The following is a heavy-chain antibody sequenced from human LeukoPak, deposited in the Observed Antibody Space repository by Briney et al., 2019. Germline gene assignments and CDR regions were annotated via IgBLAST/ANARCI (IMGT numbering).Heavy chain of an antibody. V-gene: IGHV3-53*01. Sequence: GGSLRLSCAASGFTVSNNYMIWVRQAPGKGLEWVSLIYSNGVTNYADSVKGRFTISRDNSKNTLYVQMNSLSAEDTAIYYCAISYGDYVRSYFQHWGQGTLVTVSS. J-gene: IGHJ1*01. D-gene: IGHD4-17*01. CDR1: GFTVSNNY. CDR2: IYSNGVT. CDR3: AISYGDYVRSYFQH.